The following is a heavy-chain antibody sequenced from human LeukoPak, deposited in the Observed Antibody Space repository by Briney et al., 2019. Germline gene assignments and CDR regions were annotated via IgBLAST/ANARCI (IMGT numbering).Heavy chain of an antibody. CDR3: ARRGNSFFDY. V-gene: IGHV4-39*01. CDR2: IYYSGST. D-gene: IGHD6-13*01. CDR1: GDSISSSTYS. J-gene: IGHJ4*02. Sequence: PSETLSPTCTVSGDSISSSTYSWGWIRQPPGKGLEWIGSIYYSGSTYYNPSLKSRVTISVDTSKNQFSLKLSSVTAADTAVYYCARRGNSFFDYWGQGTLVTVSS.